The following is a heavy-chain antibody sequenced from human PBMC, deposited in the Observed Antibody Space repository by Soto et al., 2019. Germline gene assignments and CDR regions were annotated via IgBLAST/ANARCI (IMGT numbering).Heavy chain of an antibody. Sequence: QVQLQESGPGLVKPSETLSLTCTVSGGSISSYYWTWIRQPPGKGLALIGYIYYSGSTNYYPSLKRRVTRSVATSKTQCSLKLSSVTAADTAVYYCAILDGYYHYMVVCGKGTTVTVSS. J-gene: IGHJ6*03. D-gene: IGHD6-13*01. V-gene: IGHV4-59*08. CDR1: GGSISSYY. CDR2: IYYSGST. CDR3: AILDGYYHYMVV.